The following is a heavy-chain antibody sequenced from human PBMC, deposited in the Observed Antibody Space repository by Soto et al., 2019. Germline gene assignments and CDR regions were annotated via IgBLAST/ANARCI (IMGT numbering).Heavy chain of an antibody. J-gene: IGHJ3*02. CDR3: ASYDSSGYPYAFDI. Sequence: ASVKVSCKASVYNFTSYYMHWVRQAPGQGLEWMGIINPSGGSTSYAQKFQGRVTMTRDTSTSTVYMELSSLRSEDTAVYYCASYDSSGYPYAFDIWGQGTMVTVSS. CDR1: VYNFTSYY. V-gene: IGHV1-46*01. CDR2: INPSGGST. D-gene: IGHD3-22*01.